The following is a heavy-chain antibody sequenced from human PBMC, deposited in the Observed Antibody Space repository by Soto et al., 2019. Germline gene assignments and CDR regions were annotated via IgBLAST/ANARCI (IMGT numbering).Heavy chain of an antibody. CDR1: GYTFTGYY. Sequence: ASVKVSCKASGYTFTGYYMHWVRQAPGQGLEWMGWINPNSGGTNYAQKFQGWVTMTRDTSISTAYMELSRLRSDDTATYYCARLYGGSYFDYWGQGSLVTVSS. V-gene: IGHV1-2*04. D-gene: IGHD1-26*01. J-gene: IGHJ4*02. CDR2: INPNSGGT. CDR3: ARLYGGSYFDY.